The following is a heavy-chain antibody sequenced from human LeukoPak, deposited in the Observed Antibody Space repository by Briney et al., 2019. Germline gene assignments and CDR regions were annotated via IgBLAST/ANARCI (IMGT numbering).Heavy chain of an antibody. D-gene: IGHD3-22*01. CDR3: ARALYYYDSSGYEPQIDY. Sequence: ASVKVSCKASGGTFSSYAISWVRQAPGQGLEWMGRIIPILGIANYAQKFQGRVTITADKSTSTAYMELSSLRSEDTAVYYCARALYYYDSSGYEPQIDYWGQGTLATVSS. CDR1: GGTFSSYA. CDR2: IIPILGIA. J-gene: IGHJ4*02. V-gene: IGHV1-69*04.